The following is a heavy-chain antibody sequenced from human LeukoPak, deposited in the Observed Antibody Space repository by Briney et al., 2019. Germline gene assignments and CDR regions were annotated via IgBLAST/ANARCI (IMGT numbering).Heavy chain of an antibody. CDR1: GFTFSSYA. CDR3: ARATYDSSGYYRYYFDY. D-gene: IGHD3-22*01. V-gene: IGHV3-23*01. J-gene: IGHJ4*02. Sequence: GGSLRLSCAASGFTFSSYAMSWVRQAPGQGLEWVSAISGSGGSTYYADSVKGRFTISRDNSKNTLHLQMNSLRAEDTAVYYCARATYDSSGYYRYYFDYWGQGTLVTVSS. CDR2: ISGSGGST.